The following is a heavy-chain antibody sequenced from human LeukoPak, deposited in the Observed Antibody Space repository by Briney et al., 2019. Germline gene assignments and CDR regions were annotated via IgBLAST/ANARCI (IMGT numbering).Heavy chain of an antibody. D-gene: IGHD3-22*01. J-gene: IGHJ4*02. Sequence: GGSLRLSCAASGFTFSTYAMHWVRQAPGKGLEWVAVISYDGSNKYYADSVKGRFTISRDNSQNTLYLQMNSLRVVQSDDGYCARSHYYDSSGYYDNWGQGTLVAVSS. CDR2: ISYDGSNK. CDR1: GFTFSTYA. V-gene: IGHV3-30*04. CDR3: ARSHYYDSSGYYDN.